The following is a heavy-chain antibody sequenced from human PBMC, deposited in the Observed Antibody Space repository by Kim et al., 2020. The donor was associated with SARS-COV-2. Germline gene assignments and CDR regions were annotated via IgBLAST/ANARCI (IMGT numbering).Heavy chain of an antibody. V-gene: IGHV5-51*01. D-gene: IGHD5-18*01. Sequence: PSFQGQVTISADKSISTAYLQWSSLKASDTAMYYCARLARWGTAMGNFDYWGQGTLVTVSS. CDR3: ARLARWGTAMGNFDY. J-gene: IGHJ4*02.